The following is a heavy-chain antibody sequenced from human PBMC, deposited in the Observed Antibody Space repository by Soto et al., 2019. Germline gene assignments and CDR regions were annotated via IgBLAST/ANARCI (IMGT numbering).Heavy chain of an antibody. V-gene: IGHV3-21*01. D-gene: IGHD3-16*01. CDR1: GFTFSSYS. CDR2: ISSSSSYI. Sequence: EVQLVESGGGLVKPGGSLRLSCAASGFTFSSYSMNWVRQAPGKGLEWVSSISSSSSYIYYADSVKGRFTISRDNAKNSLYLQMNSLRAEDTAVYYCARDSTSYDYMDVWGKGTTVTVSS. CDR3: ARDSTSYDYMDV. J-gene: IGHJ6*03.